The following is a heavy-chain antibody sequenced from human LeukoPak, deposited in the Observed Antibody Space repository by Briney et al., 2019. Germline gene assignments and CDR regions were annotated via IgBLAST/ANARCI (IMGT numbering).Heavy chain of an antibody. CDR1: GFTVSSNY. J-gene: IGHJ4*02. CDR3: ARVAYCGGDCYSGPLAY. V-gene: IGHV3-53*01. D-gene: IGHD2-21*02. Sequence: GGSLRLSCAASGFTVSSNYMIWVRQAPGKGLEWVSVIYSDGRTFYVDSVKGRFTISRDNSKNTLYLQMNSLRAEDKAVYYCARVAYCGGDCYSGPLAYWGQGTLVTVSS. CDR2: IYSDGRT.